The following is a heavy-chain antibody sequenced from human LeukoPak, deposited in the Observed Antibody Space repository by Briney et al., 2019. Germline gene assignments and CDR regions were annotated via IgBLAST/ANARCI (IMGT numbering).Heavy chain of an antibody. CDR1: GGSISSGGYY. CDR3: ARSDIYCSGGSRPPNTFDAFDI. CDR2: IYYSGST. Sequence: PSETLSLTCTVSGGSISSGGYYWSWIRQHPGKGLEWIGYIYYSGSTYYNPSLKSRVTISVDTSKNQFSLKLSSVTAADTAVYYCARSDIYCSGGSRPPNTFDAFDIWGQGTMVTVSS. D-gene: IGHD2-15*01. V-gene: IGHV4-61*08. J-gene: IGHJ3*02.